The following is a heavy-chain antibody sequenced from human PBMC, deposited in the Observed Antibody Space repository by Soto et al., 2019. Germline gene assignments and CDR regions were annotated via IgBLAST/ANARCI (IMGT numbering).Heavy chain of an antibody. CDR3: AKRVLSITMVRGVSEAFDI. CDR1: GFTFSSYA. J-gene: IGHJ3*02. D-gene: IGHD3-10*01. Sequence: GGSLRLSCAASGFTFSSYAMSWVRQAPGKGLEWVSTISAGGGTTYYAESVKGRFAISRDNSKNTLYLQMNSLRAEDTAVYYCAKRVLSITMVRGVSEAFDIWGQGTMVTVSS. V-gene: IGHV3-23*01. CDR2: ISAGGGTT.